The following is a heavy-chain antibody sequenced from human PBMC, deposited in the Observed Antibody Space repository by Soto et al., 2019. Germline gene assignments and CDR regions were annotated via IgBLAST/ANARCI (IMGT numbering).Heavy chain of an antibody. CDR2: IKQDGSEK. Sequence: LRLSCAASGXTFSSYWMSWVRQAPGKGLEWVANIKQDGSEKYYVDSVKGRFTISRDNAKNSLYLQMNSLRAEDTAVYYCAREGDYYGMDVWGQGTTVTVSS. V-gene: IGHV3-7*03. D-gene: IGHD1-26*01. CDR3: AREGDYYGMDV. CDR1: GXTFSSYW. J-gene: IGHJ6*02.